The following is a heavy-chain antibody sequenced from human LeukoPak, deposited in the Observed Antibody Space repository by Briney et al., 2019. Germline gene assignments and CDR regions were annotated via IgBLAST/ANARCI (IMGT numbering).Heavy chain of an antibody. CDR3: AKGLHRTIFGVGFDY. CDR2: ISASGGNT. CDR1: GLSFSDYA. V-gene: IGHV3-23*01. Sequence: GGSLRLSCPATGLSFSDYAMSWVRQTPEKGLEWVSAISASGGNTFYADSVKGRFTISRDNSKNTLYLQMNSLRAEDTAVYYCAKGLHRTIFGVGFDYWGQGTLVTVSS. J-gene: IGHJ4*02. D-gene: IGHD3-3*01.